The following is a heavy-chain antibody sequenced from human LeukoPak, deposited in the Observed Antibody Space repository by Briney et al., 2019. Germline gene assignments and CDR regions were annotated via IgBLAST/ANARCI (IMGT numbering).Heavy chain of an antibody. D-gene: IGHD3-22*01. CDR1: GFTFSSYN. V-gene: IGHV3-21*04. Sequence: GGSLRLSCAASGFTFSSYNMNWVRQAPGKGLAWVSFISSGNSFIYYADSVKGRFTISRDNAKNSLYLQMNNLRAEDTAVYYCARDVPAYYYDSSGYTDAFDIWGQGTMVTVSS. CDR3: ARDVPAYYYDSSGYTDAFDI. CDR2: ISSGNSFI. J-gene: IGHJ3*02.